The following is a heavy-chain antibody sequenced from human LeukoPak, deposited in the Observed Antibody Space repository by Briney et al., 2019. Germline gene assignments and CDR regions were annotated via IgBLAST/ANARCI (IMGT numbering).Heavy chain of an antibody. Sequence: SETLSLTCTVSGGSISSYYWSWIRQPPGKGLEWIGYIYYSGSTNYNPSLKSRVTISVDTSKNQFSLKLSSVTAADTAVYYCARWARPDAFDIWGQGTMVTVSS. CDR1: GGSISSYY. CDR3: ARWARPDAFDI. V-gene: IGHV4-59*01. J-gene: IGHJ3*02. CDR2: IYYSGST.